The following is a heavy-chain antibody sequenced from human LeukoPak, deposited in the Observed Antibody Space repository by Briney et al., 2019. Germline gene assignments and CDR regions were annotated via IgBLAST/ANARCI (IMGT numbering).Heavy chain of an antibody. Sequence: SETLSLTCTVSGGSISSGGCYWSWIRQHPGKGLEWIGYIYYSGSTYYNPSLKSRVTISVDTSKNQFSLKLSSVTAADTAVYYCASYCSSTSCYGDAFDIWGQGTMVTVSS. D-gene: IGHD2-2*01. CDR1: GGSISSGGCY. V-gene: IGHV4-31*03. CDR2: IYYSGST. CDR3: ASYCSSTSCYGDAFDI. J-gene: IGHJ3*02.